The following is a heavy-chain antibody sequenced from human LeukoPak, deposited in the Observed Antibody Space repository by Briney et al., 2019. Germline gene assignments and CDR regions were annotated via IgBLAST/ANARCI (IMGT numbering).Heavy chain of an antibody. D-gene: IGHD3-22*01. J-gene: IGHJ4*02. CDR2: IGSSSSSI. CDR1: GFTFSSYS. Sequence: PGGSLRLSCAASGFTFSSYSMNWVRQAPGKGLEWVSYIGSSSSSIYYADSVKGRFTISRDNSKNTLYLQMNSLRAEDTAVYYCAKDLASYYYDSSGYPGLFDYWGQGTLVTVSS. V-gene: IGHV3-48*01. CDR3: AKDLASYYYDSSGYPGLFDY.